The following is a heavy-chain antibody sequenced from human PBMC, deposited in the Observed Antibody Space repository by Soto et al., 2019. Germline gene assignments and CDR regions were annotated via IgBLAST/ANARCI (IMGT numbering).Heavy chain of an antibody. D-gene: IGHD1-20*01. CDR2: LFSTGTT. J-gene: IGHJ4*02. CDR1: GFTVSSNY. CDR3: AKAAERIPGWIDY. Sequence: GGSLRLSCAASGFTVSSNYMNWVRQAPGKGLEWVSVLFSTGTTYYADSVKGRFTISRDNSINTLYLQMNSLRVEDTAIYHWAKAAERIPGWIDYWGQGTLVTVSS. V-gene: IGHV3-53*01.